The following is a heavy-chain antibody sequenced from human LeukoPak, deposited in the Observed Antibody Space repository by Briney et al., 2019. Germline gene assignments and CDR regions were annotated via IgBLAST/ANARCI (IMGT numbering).Heavy chain of an antibody. J-gene: IGHJ3*01. CDR1: GFTFSSYA. CDR2: ISYDGSNK. D-gene: IGHD3-22*01. Sequence: QAGGSLRLSCAASGFTFSSYAMHWVRQAPGKGLEWVAVISYDGSNKYYADSVKGRFTISRDNSENTLYLQMNSLRAEDTAVYYCARDQSHRYYYDTVSDWGQGTMVTVSS. CDR3: ARDQSHRYYYDTVSD. V-gene: IGHV3-30-3*01.